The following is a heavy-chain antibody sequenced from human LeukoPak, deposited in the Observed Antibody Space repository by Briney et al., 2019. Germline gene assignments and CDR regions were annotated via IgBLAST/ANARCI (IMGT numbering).Heavy chain of an antibody. CDR3: AKDGALRSVSSPVGY. V-gene: IGHV3-30*18. J-gene: IGHJ4*02. CDR1: GFTFSSYW. CDR2: ISYDGSNK. D-gene: IGHD4-17*01. Sequence: GGSLRLSCAASGFTFSSYWMSWVRQAPGKGLEWVAVISYDGSNKYYADSVKGRFTISRDNSKNTLYLQMNSLRAEDTAVYYCAKDGALRSVSSPVGYWGQGTLVTVSS.